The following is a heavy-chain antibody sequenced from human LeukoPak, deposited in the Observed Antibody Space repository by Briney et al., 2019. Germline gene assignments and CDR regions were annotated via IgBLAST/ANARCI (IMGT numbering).Heavy chain of an antibody. J-gene: IGHJ4*02. CDR2: ISSSSSYI. CDR3: ARGGEWELLSCDY. D-gene: IGHD1-26*01. V-gene: IGHV3-21*06. CDR1: GFTFSSYS. Sequence: GGSLRLSCAASGFTFSSYSMNWVRQAPGKGLEWVSSISSSSSYIYYADSVKGRFTISRDNAKNSLYLQMNSLRAEDTAVYYCARGGEWELLSCDYWGQGTLVTVSS.